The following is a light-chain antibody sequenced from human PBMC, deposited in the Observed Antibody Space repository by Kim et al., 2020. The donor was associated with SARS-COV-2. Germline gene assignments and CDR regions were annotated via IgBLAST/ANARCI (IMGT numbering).Light chain of an antibody. Sequence: EIVMTQFPATLSVSPGERATLSCRASQSVRSNLAWYQQKPGQAPRLLIYGASTRATGIPARFSGSGSGTEFTLIISSLQSEDFAVYYCQEYNSWPPYNFGLGTKLEF. CDR2: GAS. V-gene: IGKV3-15*01. CDR1: QSVRSN. J-gene: IGKJ2*01. CDR3: QEYNSWPPYN.